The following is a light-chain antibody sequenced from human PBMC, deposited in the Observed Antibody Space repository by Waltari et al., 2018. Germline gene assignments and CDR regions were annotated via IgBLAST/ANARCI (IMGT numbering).Light chain of an antibody. V-gene: IGLV2-14*01. J-gene: IGLJ1*01. CDR2: DVF. CDR1: SSDVGGYNY. Sequence: QSALTQPASVSGSPGQSITISCTGTSSDVGGYNYVSWYQQYPGKAPKLMIYDVFNRPSACPNRFSGSKSVNTSSRTSSGLQAEDEADYYCISYTSPSGYVFGTGTKVTVL. CDR3: ISYTSPSGYV.